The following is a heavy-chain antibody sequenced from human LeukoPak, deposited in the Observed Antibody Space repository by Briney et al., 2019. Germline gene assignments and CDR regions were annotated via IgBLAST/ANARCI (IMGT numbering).Heavy chain of an antibody. CDR1: GGSISSYY. V-gene: IGHV4-59*01. Sequence: SETLSLTCTVSGGSISSYYWSWIRQPPGKGLEWIGYIYYSGSTNYNPSLKSRVTISVDTSKNQFSLKLSSVTAADTAVYYCARHYDSSGYYYGLDYWGQGTLDTVSS. J-gene: IGHJ4*02. D-gene: IGHD3-22*01. CDR3: ARHYDSSGYYYGLDY. CDR2: IYYSGST.